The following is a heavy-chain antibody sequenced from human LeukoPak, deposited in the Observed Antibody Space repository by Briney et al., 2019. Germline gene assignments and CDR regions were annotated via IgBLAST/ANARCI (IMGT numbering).Heavy chain of an antibody. CDR2: IYYSGST. J-gene: IGHJ6*03. CDR3: ARDPGSNYVPPHYYYYYMDV. CDR1: GGSISSYY. Sequence: SETLSLTCTVSGGSISSYYWSWIRQPPGKGLEWIGNIYYSGSTNYNPSLKSRVTISVDTSKNQFSLKLSSVTAADTAVYYCARDPGSNYVPPHYYYYYMDVWGKGTTVTVSS. D-gene: IGHD4-11*01. V-gene: IGHV4-59*01.